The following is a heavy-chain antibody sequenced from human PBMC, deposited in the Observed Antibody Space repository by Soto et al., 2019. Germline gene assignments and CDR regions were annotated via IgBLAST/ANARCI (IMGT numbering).Heavy chain of an antibody. D-gene: IGHD5-18*01. CDR1: GFSLSTSGVG. CDR3: AHMKIQQWSNAFDI. Sequence: QITLKESGPTLVKPTQTLTLTSTFSGFSLSTSGVGVGWIRQPPGKALEWLALIYWDDDKRYSPSLKSRLTITKDTSRNQVVLTMTYMDPVDTVTDYCAHMKIQQWSNAFDIWGQGTMVTVSS. CDR2: IYWDDDK. V-gene: IGHV2-5*02. J-gene: IGHJ3*02.